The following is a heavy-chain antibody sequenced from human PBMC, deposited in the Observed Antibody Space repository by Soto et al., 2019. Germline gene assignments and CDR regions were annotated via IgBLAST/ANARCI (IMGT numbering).Heavy chain of an antibody. J-gene: IGHJ4*02. CDR3: ARGEGYDFWSGYYTGFDY. D-gene: IGHD3-3*01. CDR2: TYYRSKWYN. CDR1: GDSVSSNSAA. Sequence: QSQTLSLTCAISGDSVSSNSAAWNWIRQSPSRGLEWLGRTYYRSKWYNDYAVSVKSRITINPDTSKNQFSLQLNSVTPEDTAVYYCARGEGYDFWSGYYTGFDYWGQGTLVTVSS. V-gene: IGHV6-1*01.